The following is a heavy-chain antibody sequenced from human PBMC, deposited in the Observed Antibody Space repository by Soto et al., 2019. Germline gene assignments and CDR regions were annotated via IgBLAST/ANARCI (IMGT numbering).Heavy chain of an antibody. J-gene: IGHJ5*02. CDR3: AGTHRRWLVPGWFDP. D-gene: IGHD6-19*01. V-gene: IGHV4-4*07. CDR2: IYTSGST. Sequence: QVQLQESGPGLVKPSETLSLTCTVSGGSISSYYWSWIRQPAGKGLEWIGRIYTSGSTNYNPSLKSRVTMSVETSKNQFALTLSSVTAADTAGYYCAGTHRRWLVPGWFDPWGQGTLVTVSS. CDR1: GGSISSYY.